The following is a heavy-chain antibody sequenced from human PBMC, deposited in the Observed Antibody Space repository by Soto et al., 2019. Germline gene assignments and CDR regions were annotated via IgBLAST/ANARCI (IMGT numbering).Heavy chain of an antibody. D-gene: IGHD6-13*01. CDR1: GGSISSYY. J-gene: IGHJ4*02. Sequence: SETLSLTCTVSGGSISSYYWSWIRQPPGKGLEWIAYIYYSGDTNYNPSLKSRVTISVDTSKNQFSLKLSSPTAADTAVYYCARVTYSSSWYYFDYWGQGTLVTVSS. CDR3: ARVTYSSSWYYFDY. V-gene: IGHV4-59*08. CDR2: IYYSGDT.